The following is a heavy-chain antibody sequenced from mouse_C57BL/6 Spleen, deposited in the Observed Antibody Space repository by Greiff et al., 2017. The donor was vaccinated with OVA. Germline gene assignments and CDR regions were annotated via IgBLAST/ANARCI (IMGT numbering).Heavy chain of an antibody. CDR1: GYTFTSYW. CDR3: ARERGAAVVAPFDY. J-gene: IGHJ2*01. V-gene: IGHV1-64*01. Sequence: QVQLQQSGAELVKPGASVKLSCKASGYTFTSYWMHWVKQRPGQGLEWIGMIYPNSGSTNYNEKFKSKATLTVDKSSSTAYMQLSSLTSEDSAVYYCARERGAAVVAPFDYWGQGTTLTVSS. D-gene: IGHD1-1*01. CDR2: IYPNSGST.